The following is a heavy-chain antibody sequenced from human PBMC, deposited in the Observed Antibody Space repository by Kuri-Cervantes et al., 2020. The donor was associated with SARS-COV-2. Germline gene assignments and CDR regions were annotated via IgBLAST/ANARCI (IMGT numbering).Heavy chain of an antibody. CDR2: INPNSGGT. CDR3: ARDESGAAAAHVGY. D-gene: IGHD6-13*01. Sequence: ASVKVSCKTSGYIVTDYYMYWVRQAPGQGLEWMGWINPNSGGTNYAQKFQGRVTMTRDTSISTAYMELSRLRSDDTAVYYCARDESGAAAAHVGYWGQGTLVTVSS. J-gene: IGHJ4*02. V-gene: IGHV1-2*02. CDR1: GYIVTDYY.